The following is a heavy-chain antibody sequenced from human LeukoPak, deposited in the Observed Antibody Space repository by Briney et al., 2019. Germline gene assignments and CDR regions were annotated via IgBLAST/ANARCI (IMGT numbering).Heavy chain of an antibody. CDR1: GFIISRNY. V-gene: IGHV3-53*01. J-gene: IGHJ4*02. CDR2: IYSGGST. Sequence: GGSLRLSCAASGFIISRNYTSWVRQAPGKGLEWISVIYSGGSTYYADSMKGRFTISRDNSKNTLYLQMNNLRAEDTAVYYCAGGVGPSPGVYWGQGTFVTVSS. D-gene: IGHD1-26*01. CDR3: AGGVGPSPGVY.